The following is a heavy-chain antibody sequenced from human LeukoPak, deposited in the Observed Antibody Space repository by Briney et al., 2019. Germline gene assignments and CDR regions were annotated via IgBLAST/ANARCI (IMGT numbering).Heavy chain of an antibody. Sequence: PSETLSLTCTVSGGSISSYYWGWIRQPPGKGLEWIGYICYSGSTNYHPSLKSRVTISVDTSKNQFSLKLSSVTAADTAVYYCARGATSHVDTAMAHWGQGTLVTVSS. D-gene: IGHD5-18*01. V-gene: IGHV4-59*01. CDR3: ARGATSHVDTAMAH. CDR2: ICYSGST. J-gene: IGHJ4*02. CDR1: GGSISSYY.